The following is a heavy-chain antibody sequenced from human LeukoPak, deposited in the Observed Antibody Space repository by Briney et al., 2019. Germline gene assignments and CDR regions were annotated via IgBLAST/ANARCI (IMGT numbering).Heavy chain of an antibody. CDR2: ISWNRGII. CDR1: GFTFDDYA. J-gene: IGHJ3*02. D-gene: IGHD6-6*01. Sequence: GRSLRLSCAPSGFTFDDYAMHWVRQAPGKGGEGVSGISWNRGIIGYAGYVKGRFSISRDNAKNSLYLQINSLRAEDTALSYCAKDLQPDSSSFGPNAFDIWGQGTMVTVSS. CDR3: AKDLQPDSSSFGPNAFDI. V-gene: IGHV3-9*01.